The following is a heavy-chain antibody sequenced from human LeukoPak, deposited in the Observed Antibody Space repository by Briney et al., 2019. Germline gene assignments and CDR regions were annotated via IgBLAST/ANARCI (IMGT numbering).Heavy chain of an antibody. D-gene: IGHD1-1*01. CDR3: ARGGLNALEAFDI. CDR1: GFSFSSYW. Sequence: GQSLTLSCAASGFSFSSYWMHWVRQAPGKGLVWVSRINADGSSTRYADSVKGRFTISRDNAKNTLYLQMNSVRAEDTAVYYCARGGLNALEAFDIWGKGTLVTVCS. J-gene: IGHJ3*02. V-gene: IGHV3-74*01. CDR2: INADGSST.